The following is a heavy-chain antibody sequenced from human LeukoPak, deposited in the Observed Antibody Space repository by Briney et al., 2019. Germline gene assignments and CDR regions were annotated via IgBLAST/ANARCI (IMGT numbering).Heavy chain of an antibody. Sequence: GGSLRLSCAASGFTFSMYGMSWVRQAPGEGLEWVSATSGSGGSTYYADSVKGRFTISRENSKNTLYLQMNSLRAEDTAVYYCAKDCDYDILTGGWYDYWGQGTLVTVSS. D-gene: IGHD3-9*01. CDR2: TSGSGGST. CDR1: GFTFSMYG. CDR3: AKDCDYDILTGGWYDY. J-gene: IGHJ4*02. V-gene: IGHV3-23*01.